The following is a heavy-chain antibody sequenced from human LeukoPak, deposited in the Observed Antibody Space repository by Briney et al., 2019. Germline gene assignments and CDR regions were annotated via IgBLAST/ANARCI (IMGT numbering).Heavy chain of an antibody. V-gene: IGHV3-23*01. D-gene: IGHD3-16*01. CDR3: AKDWAPHNRVYDCLDA. CDR2: IGSGADL. Sequence: GGSLRLSCVGSGFAFGVHAMSWVRQAPGKGPEWVATIGSGADLFYAESVKGRFTISRDDPRNTVWLQMNSLRAEDTALYYCAKDWAPHNRVYDCLDAWGQGTQVTVSS. CDR1: GFAFGVHA. J-gene: IGHJ5*02.